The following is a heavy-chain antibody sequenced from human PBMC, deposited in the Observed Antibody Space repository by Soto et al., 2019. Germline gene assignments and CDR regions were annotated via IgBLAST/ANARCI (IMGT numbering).Heavy chain of an antibody. V-gene: IGHV3-64*01. CDR1: GFTFSSYA. D-gene: IGHD3-3*02. CDR2: ISSNGGST. CDR3: ARAGISITDPDFQH. J-gene: IGHJ1*01. Sequence: GGSLRLSCAASGFTFSSYAMHWVRQAPGKGLEYVSAISSNGGSTYYANSVKGRFTISRDNSKNTLYLQMGSLRAEDMAVYYCARAGISITDPDFQHWGQGTLVTVSS.